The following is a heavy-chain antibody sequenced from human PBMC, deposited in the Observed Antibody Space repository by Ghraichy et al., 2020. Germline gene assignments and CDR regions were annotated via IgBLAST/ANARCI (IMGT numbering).Heavy chain of an antibody. CDR2: VYHTGDT. CDR1: GDSISNAYW. J-gene: IGHJ6*03. V-gene: IGHV4-4*02. Sequence: SETLSLTCAVSGDSISNAYWWTWVRQSPGRGLEWIGEVYHTGDTNYNPSLKSRVITSIDTSKNHFSLKLNFMSAADTALYFCARMQKSSYYMDVWGRGTTVT. CDR3: ARMQKSSYYMDV.